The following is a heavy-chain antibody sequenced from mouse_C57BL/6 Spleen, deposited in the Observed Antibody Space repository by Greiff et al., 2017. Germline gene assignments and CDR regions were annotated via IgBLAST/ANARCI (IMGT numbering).Heavy chain of an antibody. V-gene: IGHV1-69*01. D-gene: IGHD1-1*01. CDR1: GYTFTSYW. J-gene: IGHJ4*01. CDR3: ARRGSSYPYYAMDY. CDR2: IYPSDSYT. Sequence: QVQLKESGAELVMPGASVKLSCKASGYTFTSYWMHWVKQRPGQGLEWIGEIYPSDSYTNYNQKFKGKSTLTVDKSSSTAYMQRSSLTSEDSAVYYCARRGSSYPYYAMDYWGQGTSVTVSS.